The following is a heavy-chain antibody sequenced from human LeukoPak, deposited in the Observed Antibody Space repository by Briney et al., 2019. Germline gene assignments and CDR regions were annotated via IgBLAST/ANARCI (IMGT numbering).Heavy chain of an antibody. CDR1: GGSISSYY. CDR3: ARLGPGPEWLVLGYFDY. J-gene: IGHJ4*02. Sequence: SETLSLTCTVSGGSISSYYWGWIRQPPGKGLEWIGSIYYSGSTYYNPSLKSRVTISVDTSKNQFSLKLSSVTAADTAVYYCARLGPGPEWLVLGYFDYWGQGTLVTVSS. CDR2: IYYSGST. D-gene: IGHD6-19*01. V-gene: IGHV4-39*01.